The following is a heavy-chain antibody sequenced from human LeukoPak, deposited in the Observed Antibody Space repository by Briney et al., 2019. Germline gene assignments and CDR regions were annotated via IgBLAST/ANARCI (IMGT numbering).Heavy chain of an antibody. CDR1: GYTFTVYY. V-gene: IGHV1-2*02. D-gene: IGHD6-13*01. Sequence: AASVKVSCKASGYTFTVYYMHWVRQAPGQGLEWMGWISPNSGATKYPQKFQGRVTMTRDTSISTAYMELSGLRSDDTAVYYCAREAMNSSTWSSFGYWGQGTLVTVSS. CDR2: ISPNSGAT. J-gene: IGHJ4*02. CDR3: AREAMNSSTWSSFGY.